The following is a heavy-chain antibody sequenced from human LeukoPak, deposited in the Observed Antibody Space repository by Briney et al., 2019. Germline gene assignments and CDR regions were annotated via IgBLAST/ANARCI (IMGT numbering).Heavy chain of an antibody. Sequence: GGSLRLSCAGSGFIVSSNYMSWVRQAPGKGLEWVSLIYSGGSTYYADSVKGRFTISRDNSKNTLYLQMNSLRAEDTAVYYCARESYYGSGSIQYFDLWGRGTLVTVSS. D-gene: IGHD3-10*01. CDR2: IYSGGST. CDR3: ARESYYGSGSIQYFDL. J-gene: IGHJ2*01. CDR1: GFIVSSNY. V-gene: IGHV3-53*01.